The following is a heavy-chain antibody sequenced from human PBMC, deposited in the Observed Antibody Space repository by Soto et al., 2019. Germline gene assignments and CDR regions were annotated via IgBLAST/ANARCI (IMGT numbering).Heavy chain of an antibody. CDR1: GFTLSSYA. CDR2: ISGSDDST. D-gene: IGHD2-2*01. Sequence: EVQLLESGGGLVQPGGSLRLTCAVYGFTLSSYAMNWVRQAPGKGLEWVSGISGSDDSTRYADSAKGRFTISRDNSKNTLYLQMNSLRVEDTAVDYCAKGKPGVILAVPLDCWGQGSLVTVSS. V-gene: IGHV3-23*01. J-gene: IGHJ4*02. CDR3: AKGKPGVILAVPLDC.